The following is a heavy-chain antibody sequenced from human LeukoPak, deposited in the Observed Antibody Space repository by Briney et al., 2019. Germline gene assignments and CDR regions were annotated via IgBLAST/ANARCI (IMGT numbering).Heavy chain of an antibody. Sequence: GGSLRLSCAASGFTLSSYAVSWVRHSGGEGREWVSAISGSGGSTYYAASVKGRFTISRDNAKNSLFLQMNSLRAEDTAVYYCAMAGYSDGPFDFDYWGQGTLVTVSS. CDR2: ISGSGGST. CDR3: AMAGYSDGPFDFDY. J-gene: IGHJ4*02. V-gene: IGHV3-23*01. D-gene: IGHD5-18*01. CDR1: GFTLSSYA.